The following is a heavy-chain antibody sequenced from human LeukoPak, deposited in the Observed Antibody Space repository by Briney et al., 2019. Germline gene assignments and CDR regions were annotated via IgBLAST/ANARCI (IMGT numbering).Heavy chain of an antibody. CDR3: AREIAVAGTSVDFVY. V-gene: IGHV1-18*01. D-gene: IGHD6-19*01. CDR2: ISAYNGNT. J-gene: IGHJ4*02. CDR1: GYTFTSYG. Sequence: ASVKVSCKASGYTFTSYGFSWVRQAPGQGLEWVGWISAYNGNTNYAQKLQGRVTMTTDTSTTTAYMELMSLRSDDTAVYYCAREIAVAGTSVDFVYWGQGTLVTVSS.